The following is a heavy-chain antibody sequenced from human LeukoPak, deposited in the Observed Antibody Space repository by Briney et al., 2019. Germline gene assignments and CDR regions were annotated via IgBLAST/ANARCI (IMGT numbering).Heavy chain of an antibody. Sequence: SGGSLRLSCAASGFTFSSYSMNWVRQAPGKGLEWVSSISSSSYIYYADSVKGRFTISRDNAKNSLYLQMNSLRAEDTAVYYCARDSVVRGAYYYYYGMDVWGQGTTVTVSS. J-gene: IGHJ6*02. D-gene: IGHD3-10*01. CDR1: GFTFSSYS. V-gene: IGHV3-21*01. CDR3: ARDSVVRGAYYYYYGMDV. CDR2: ISSSSYI.